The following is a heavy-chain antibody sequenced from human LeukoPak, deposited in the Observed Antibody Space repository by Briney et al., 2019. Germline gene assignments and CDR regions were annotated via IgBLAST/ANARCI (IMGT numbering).Heavy chain of an antibody. CDR2: MNPNSGNT. CDR1: GYTFTSYD. V-gene: IGHV1-8*01. Sequence: ASVKVSCKASGYTFTSYDINWVRQATGQGLEWMGWMNPNSGNTGYAQKFQGRVTMTRNTSISTAYMELSSLRSEDTAVYYCARGVVLAPTNDYWGQGTLVTVSS. D-gene: IGHD2-2*01. J-gene: IGHJ4*02. CDR3: ARGVVLAPTNDY.